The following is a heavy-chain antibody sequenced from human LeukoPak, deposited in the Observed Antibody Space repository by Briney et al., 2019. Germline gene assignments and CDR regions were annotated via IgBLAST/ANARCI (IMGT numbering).Heavy chain of an antibody. CDR1: GFSFSNYS. V-gene: IGHV3-48*02. Sequence: GGSLRLSCAASGFSFSNYSMNWVRQAPGRGLEWVSHISSRGSTRSYADSVKGRFTISRDNAKNSLYLQMNSLRDEDTAVYYCARKNYGSGTYISFYDYWGQGTLVTVSS. CDR2: ISSRGSTR. J-gene: IGHJ4*02. CDR3: ARKNYGSGTYISFYDY. D-gene: IGHD3-10*01.